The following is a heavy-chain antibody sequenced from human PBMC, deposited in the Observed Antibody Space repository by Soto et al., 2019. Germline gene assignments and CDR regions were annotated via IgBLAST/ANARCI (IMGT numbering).Heavy chain of an antibody. CDR2: IIPIFGTA. V-gene: IGHV1-69*12. D-gene: IGHD5-18*01. Sequence: QVQLVQSGAEVKKPGSSVKVSCKASGGTFSSYAISWVRQAPGQGLEWMGGIIPIFGTANYAQKFQGRVTITADESTSTAYMELSSLRSEDTAVYYCVRSRTAMVSYYYYYGMDVWGQGTTVTVSS. CDR1: GGTFSSYA. CDR3: VRSRTAMVSYYYYYGMDV. J-gene: IGHJ6*02.